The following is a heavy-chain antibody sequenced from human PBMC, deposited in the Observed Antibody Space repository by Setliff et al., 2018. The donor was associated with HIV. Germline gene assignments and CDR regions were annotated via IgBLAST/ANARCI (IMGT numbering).Heavy chain of an antibody. CDR3: ARGREVIRATYYSYFYMDV. J-gene: IGHJ6*04. CDR1: GGSISSYF. CDR2: IYYSGST. V-gene: IGHV4-59*01. D-gene: IGHD3-22*01. Sequence: SETLSLTCTVSGGSISSYFWSWIRQPPGKGLEWIGYIYYSGSTNYNPSLKSRVTISADTFKNQFSLKLSSVTAADTAVYYCARGREVIRATYYSYFYMDVWSRGTAVTVSS.